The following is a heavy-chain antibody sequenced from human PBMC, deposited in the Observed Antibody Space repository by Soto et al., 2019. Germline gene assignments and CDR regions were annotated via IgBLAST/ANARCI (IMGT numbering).Heavy chain of an antibody. V-gene: IGHV1-2*02. CDR1: GYTFSGYY. CDR2: INPNSGGT. J-gene: IGHJ6*02. Sequence: ASVKVSCKASGYTFSGYYIHWLRQAPGQGLEWMGWINPNSGGTNYAQKFQGRVTVTRDTPTSTAYMELSRLTSDDTAVYYCARSLTEGYCTITGCYTRPLYGMDVWGQVTTGTVSS. CDR3: ARSLTEGYCTITGCYTRPLYGMDV. D-gene: IGHD2-2*02.